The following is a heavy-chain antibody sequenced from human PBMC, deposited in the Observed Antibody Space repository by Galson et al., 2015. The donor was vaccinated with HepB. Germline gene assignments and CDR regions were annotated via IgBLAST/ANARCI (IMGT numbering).Heavy chain of an antibody. CDR3: AADYCSGGSCYSYPGY. CDR2: ILAYNGNT. V-gene: IGHV1-18*01. Sequence: SVKVSCKASGYTFTTYGINWVRQAPGQGLEWMGWILAYNGNTNYAQKFRGRITMTTDTSTSTAYMELRSLRSDDTAVYYCAADYCSGGSCYSYPGYWGQGTLVTVSS. CDR1: GYTFTTYG. J-gene: IGHJ4*02. D-gene: IGHD2-15*01.